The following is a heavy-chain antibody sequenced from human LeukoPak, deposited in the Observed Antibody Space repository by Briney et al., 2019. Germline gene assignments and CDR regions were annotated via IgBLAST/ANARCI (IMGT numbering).Heavy chain of an antibody. CDR2: ISDSGGDT. V-gene: IGHV3-23*01. CDR1: GFIFNNFA. J-gene: IGHJ4*02. Sequence: GGSLRLSCAASGFIFNNFALNWVRQAPGKGLEWVSDISDSGGDTYYADSVRGRFTISRDNFKNTLYLQMDSLRADDTAIYYCARVIRYGSGNYYYFDYWGQGTLVTVSS. D-gene: IGHD3-10*01. CDR3: ARVIRYGSGNYYYFDY.